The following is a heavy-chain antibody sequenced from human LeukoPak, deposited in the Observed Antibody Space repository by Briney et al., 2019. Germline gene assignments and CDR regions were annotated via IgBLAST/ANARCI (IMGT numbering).Heavy chain of an antibody. CDR3: ARDPMADLDY. Sequence: GGSLRLSCTASGFTFSTYAFHWVRQAPGKGLEWVAVISSDGRNQIYRDSVKGRFTISRDNFQNTLFLQMNNLRTEDTAVYYCARDPMADLDYWGQGTLVTVSS. J-gene: IGHJ4*02. V-gene: IGHV3-30*04. CDR1: GFTFSTYA. CDR2: ISSDGRNQ. D-gene: IGHD2-8*01.